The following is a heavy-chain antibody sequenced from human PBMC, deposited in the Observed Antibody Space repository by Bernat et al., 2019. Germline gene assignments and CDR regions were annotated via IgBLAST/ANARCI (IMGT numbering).Heavy chain of an antibody. J-gene: IGHJ4*02. V-gene: IGHV4-39*01. CDR2: IYFSGST. CDR1: GGSISSSSYY. Sequence: QLQLQESGPGLVKPSETLSLTCTVSGGSISSSSYYWGWIRQPPGKGLEWIGSIYFSGSTYYNPSLKSRVTISGDTSKNQLSQKLRSVTTADTAVYYCAGGVYYYDSSGYEYYFDYWGQGTLVTVSS. CDR3: AGGVYYYDSSGYEYYFDY. D-gene: IGHD3-22*01.